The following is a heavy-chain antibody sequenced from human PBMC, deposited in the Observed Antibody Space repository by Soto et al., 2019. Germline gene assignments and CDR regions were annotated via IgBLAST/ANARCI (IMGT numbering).Heavy chain of an antibody. V-gene: IGHV4-59*01. Sequence: SETLSLTCTVSGGSISSYYWSWIRQPPGKGLEWIGYIYYSGSTNYNPSLKSRVTISVDTSKNQFSLKLSSVTAADTAVYYCARHAIVVVPAATNWFDPWDQGTLVTVSS. CDR3: ARHAIVVVPAATNWFDP. CDR2: IYYSGST. CDR1: GGSISSYY. D-gene: IGHD2-2*01. J-gene: IGHJ5*02.